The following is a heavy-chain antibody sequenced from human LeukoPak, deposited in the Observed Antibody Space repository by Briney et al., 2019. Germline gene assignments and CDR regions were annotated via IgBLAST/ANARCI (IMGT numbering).Heavy chain of an antibody. D-gene: IGHD6-13*01. J-gene: IGHJ4*02. CDR2: ISYDGSNK. CDR1: GFTFSSYG. Sequence: GGSLRLSCAASGFTFSSYGMHWVGQAPGKGLEGVAVISYDGSNKYYADSVKGRFTISRDNSKNTLYLQMNSLRAEDTAVYYCAKDLGGSSWYPNDYWGQGTLVTVSS. V-gene: IGHV3-30*18. CDR3: AKDLGGSSWYPNDY.